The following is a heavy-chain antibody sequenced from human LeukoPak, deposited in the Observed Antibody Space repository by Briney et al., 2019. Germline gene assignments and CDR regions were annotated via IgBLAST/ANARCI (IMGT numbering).Heavy chain of an antibody. J-gene: IGHJ6*03. Sequence: AGGSLRLSCAASGFTFNNYPMSWVRQAPGKGLEWVSGISCSGGGTNYADSVKGRFTIPRDNSKNTLYLQMHSLRAEDTAVYYCAKERLQYGPGYMDVWGRGTTVTVSS. CDR2: ISCSGGGT. CDR1: GFTFNNYP. V-gene: IGHV3-23*01. D-gene: IGHD5-24*01. CDR3: AKERLQYGPGYMDV.